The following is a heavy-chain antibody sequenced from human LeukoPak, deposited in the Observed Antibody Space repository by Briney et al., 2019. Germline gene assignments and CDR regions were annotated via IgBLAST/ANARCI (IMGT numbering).Heavy chain of an antibody. D-gene: IGHD2-2*01. J-gene: IGHJ5*02. CDR3: ARSVGYCSSSSCYRPNWFDP. CDR2: INPNRGDT. V-gene: IGHV1-2*02. Sequence: GASVKVSCKASGYTFTDYYMHRVRQAPGQGLEWMGWINPNRGDTNYAQKFQGRVTMTRDTSISTAYMELTRLRSDDTAVYYCARSVGYCSSSSCYRPNWFDPWGQGTLVTVSS. CDR1: GYTFTDYY.